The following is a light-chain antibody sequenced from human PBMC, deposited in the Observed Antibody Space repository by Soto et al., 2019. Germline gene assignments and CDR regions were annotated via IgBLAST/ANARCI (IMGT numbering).Light chain of an antibody. Sequence: EIVLTQSPGPLSLSPGARAPLSCRASQSISSNYLAWYQQNPGQAPRLLIYAASSRATGIPDRFSGSGSGTDFTLTISRLEPEDFAVYYCQQYGSSYTFGQGTRLEIK. CDR2: AAS. V-gene: IGKV3-20*01. CDR3: QQYGSSYT. J-gene: IGKJ5*01. CDR1: QSISSNY.